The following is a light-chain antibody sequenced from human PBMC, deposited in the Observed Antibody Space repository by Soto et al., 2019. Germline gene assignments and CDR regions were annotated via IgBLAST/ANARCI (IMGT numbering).Light chain of an antibody. CDR2: AAS. CDR1: RSISNY. CDR3: QQSSSTPWT. Sequence: DIPMTQSPSSLSASVGDRVTITCRASRSISNYLNWYQQQPGKAPKLLIYAASSLQSGVPSRFSGSGSGTDFTLTISSLQPEDFATYSCQQSSSTPWTFGQGTKVEIK. V-gene: IGKV1-39*01. J-gene: IGKJ1*01.